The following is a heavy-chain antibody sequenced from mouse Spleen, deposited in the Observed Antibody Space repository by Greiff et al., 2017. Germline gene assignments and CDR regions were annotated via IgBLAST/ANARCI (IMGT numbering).Heavy chain of an antibody. J-gene: IGHJ2*01. CDR3: ARSRVSYSNYFDY. CDR1: GYSFTDYN. V-gene: IGHV1-39*01. D-gene: IGHD2-5*01. CDR2: INPKYGTT. Sequence: SGYSFTDYNMNWVKQSNGKSLEWIGVINPKYGTTSYNQKFKGKATLTVDQSSSTAYMQLNSLTSEDSAVYYCARSRVSYSNYFDYWGQGTTLTVSS.